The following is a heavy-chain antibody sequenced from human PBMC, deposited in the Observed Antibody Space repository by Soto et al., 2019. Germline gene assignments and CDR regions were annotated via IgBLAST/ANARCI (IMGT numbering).Heavy chain of an antibody. CDR3: AHRYRKRFDP. J-gene: IGHJ5*02. D-gene: IGHD3-16*02. CDR2: IYWDDDK. V-gene: IGHV2-5*02. Sequence: QITLKESGPALVKPTQTLTLTCTLSGLSLRTDGVRVGWIRQTPGKALEWLAIIYWDDDKLYNPSLNNRLTITKDTSKDQVVLTMTNMDRVDTGTYYCAHRYRKRFDPWGVGIHVTVSS. CDR1: GLSLRTDGVR.